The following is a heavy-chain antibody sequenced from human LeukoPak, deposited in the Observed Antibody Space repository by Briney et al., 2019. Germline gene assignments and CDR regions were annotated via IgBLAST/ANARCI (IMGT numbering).Heavy chain of an antibody. CDR1: GFSFSDFG. J-gene: IGHJ4*02. Sequence: GGSLRLSCAASGFSFSDFGMHWVRQAPGKGLEWVAFVQKERSYAKYGDSVKGRFTISRDNSKNTLYLQMNSLRVEDTAVYYCANIPNSFVPDYWGQGSLVTVSS. V-gene: IGHV3-30*02. D-gene: IGHD2-21*01. CDR2: VQKERSYA. CDR3: ANIPNSFVPDY.